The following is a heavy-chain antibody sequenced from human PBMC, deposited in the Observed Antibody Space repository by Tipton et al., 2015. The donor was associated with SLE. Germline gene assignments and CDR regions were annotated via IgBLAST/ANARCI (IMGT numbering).Heavy chain of an antibody. J-gene: IGHJ4*02. CDR2: INHRGNT. Sequence: LRLSCAVSGGHFSGYFWSWIRQSPGRGLEWIGEINHRGNTNYNPSLESRVTISVDTSKNQFSLKLSSVTAADTAVYYCARGILEWPEYWGQGTLLTVSS. CDR1: GGHFSGYF. V-gene: IGHV4-34*01. CDR3: ARGILEWPEY. D-gene: IGHD3-3*01.